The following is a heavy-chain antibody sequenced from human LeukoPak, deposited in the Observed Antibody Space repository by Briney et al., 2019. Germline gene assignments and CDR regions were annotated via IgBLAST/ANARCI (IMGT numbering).Heavy chain of an antibody. Sequence: SETLSLTCTVSGGSIGSSSYYWGWIRQPPGKGLEWIGSIFYSGSTYYNPSLKSRITISVDTSKNQFSLKLSSVTAADTAVYYCARDFYGDYDVANDYWGQGTLVTVSS. CDR3: ARDFYGDYDVANDY. CDR1: GGSIGSSSYY. J-gene: IGHJ4*02. V-gene: IGHV4-39*07. CDR2: IFYSGST. D-gene: IGHD4-17*01.